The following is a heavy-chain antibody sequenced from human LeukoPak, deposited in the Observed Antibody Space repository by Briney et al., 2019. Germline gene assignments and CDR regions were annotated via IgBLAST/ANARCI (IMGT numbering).Heavy chain of an antibody. V-gene: IGHV1-46*01. CDR1: GYTFTTYY. CDR3: TRGARRSASGDYFDY. D-gene: IGHD6-25*01. Sequence: GASVTVSCKAFGYTFTTYYMHWVRQAPGQGLEWMGIINPNGGSTSYAQKFQGRVTMTRDMSTSTVYMELSSLRSEDTAVYYCTRGARRSASGDYFDYWGQGTLVTVSS. CDR2: INPNGGST. J-gene: IGHJ4*02.